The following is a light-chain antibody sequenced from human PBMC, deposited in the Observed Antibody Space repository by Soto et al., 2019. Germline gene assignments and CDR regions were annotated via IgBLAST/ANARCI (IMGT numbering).Light chain of an antibody. CDR3: QQYGSSRWT. J-gene: IGKJ1*01. V-gene: IGKV3-20*01. Sequence: PGERATLSCRASQSVSSTYLAWYQQKPGQAPRPLISAASSSATGTPDRFSGSGSGTDFTLTISRLEPEDFAVYYCQQYGSSRWTFGQGTKVEIK. CDR2: AAS. CDR1: QSVSSTY.